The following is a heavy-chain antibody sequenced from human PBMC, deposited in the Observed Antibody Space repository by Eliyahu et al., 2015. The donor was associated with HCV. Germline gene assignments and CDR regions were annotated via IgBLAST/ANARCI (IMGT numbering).Heavy chain of an antibody. CDR2: XWYDGSNK. Sequence: QVQLVESGGGVVQPGRSLRLSCAAXGFXFXXYGMXWVRQAPGTGLEWVAXXWYDGSNKYYADSVKGRFTISRDNSKNTLYLQMNSLRVEDTAVYYCARTYCSYITCYGSDPYGMDVWGQGTTVTVSS. D-gene: IGHD2-2*01. CDR3: ARTYCSYITCYGSDPYGMDV. J-gene: IGHJ6*02. V-gene: IGHV3-33*01. CDR1: GFXFXXYG.